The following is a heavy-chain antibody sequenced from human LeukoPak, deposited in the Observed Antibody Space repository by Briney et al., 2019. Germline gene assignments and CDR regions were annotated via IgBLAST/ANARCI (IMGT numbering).Heavy chain of an antibody. J-gene: IGHJ4*02. CDR1: GYSFTSYW. CDR2: IYPGDSDT. CDR3: ARLGVVEGQWLGYFDY. Sequence: GESLKISCKGSGYSFTSYWIGWVRQLPGKGLEWMGIIYPGDSDTRYSPSFQGQVTISADKSISTAYLQWSSLKASDTAMYYCARLGVVEGQWLGYFDYWGQGTLVTVSS. D-gene: IGHD6-19*01. V-gene: IGHV5-51*01.